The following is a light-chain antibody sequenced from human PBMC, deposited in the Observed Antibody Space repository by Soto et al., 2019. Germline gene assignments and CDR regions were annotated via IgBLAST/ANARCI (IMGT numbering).Light chain of an antibody. CDR2: DAS. J-gene: IGKJ1*01. CDR3: QQYNNWPET. V-gene: IGKV3-15*01. Sequence: EIVMTQSPATLPVSPGERATLSCRASQSVSSNLAWYQQKVGQAPRVLIYDASTRATGIPGRFSGSGSGTEFTLTISSLQSEDFAVYYCQQYNNWPETFGQGTKVDNK. CDR1: QSVSSN.